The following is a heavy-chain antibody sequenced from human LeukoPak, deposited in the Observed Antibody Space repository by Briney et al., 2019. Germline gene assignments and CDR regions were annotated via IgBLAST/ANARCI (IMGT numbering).Heavy chain of an antibody. D-gene: IGHD3-22*01. CDR2: INHSGST. J-gene: IGHJ4*02. CDR1: GGSFSGYS. CDR3: ARGANYYDSSGYSATFDY. Sequence: SETLSLTCAVYGGSFSGYSWSWLRQPPGKGLEWIVEINHSGSTKNNPSLKSRVTISVDTSKNQFSLKLTSVTAADTAVYYCARGANYYDSSGYSATFDYWGQGTLVTVSS. V-gene: IGHV4-34*01.